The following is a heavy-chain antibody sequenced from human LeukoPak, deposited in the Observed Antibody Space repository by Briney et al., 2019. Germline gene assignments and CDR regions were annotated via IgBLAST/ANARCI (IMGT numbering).Heavy chain of an antibody. Sequence: PSETLSLTCTVSGGSISSSSYYWGWIRQPPGEGLEWIGSIYYSGSTYYNPSLKSRVTISVDTSKNQFSLKLSSVTAADTAVYYCASEGTYGSGSPWFDPWGQGTLVTVSS. J-gene: IGHJ5*02. D-gene: IGHD3-10*01. CDR2: IYYSGST. CDR1: GGSISSSSYY. CDR3: ASEGTYGSGSPWFDP. V-gene: IGHV4-39*07.